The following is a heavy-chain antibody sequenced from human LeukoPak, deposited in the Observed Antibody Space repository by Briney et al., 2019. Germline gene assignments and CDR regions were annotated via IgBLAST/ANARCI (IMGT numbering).Heavy chain of an antibody. Sequence: PSETLSLTCSVSGGSMSRYYWSWIRQPPGQGLEWIGNIYYSGSTNYNPSLKRRLTIAVDTSKNQFSLKLSSVTAADTAVYYCARGYVTYYYYGMDVWGQGTTVTVSS. CDR3: ARGYVTYYYYGMDV. J-gene: IGHJ6*02. CDR1: GGSMSRYY. D-gene: IGHD3-10*02. CDR2: IYYSGST. V-gene: IGHV4-59*12.